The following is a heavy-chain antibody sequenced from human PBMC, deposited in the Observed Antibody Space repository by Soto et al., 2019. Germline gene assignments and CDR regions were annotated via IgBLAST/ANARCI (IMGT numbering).Heavy chain of an antibody. CDR2: ITFSGNTV. CDR1: GFTFSDSY. CDR3: AGVSWREKSGMAV. Sequence: QVQLVESGGGLVKPGGSLRLSCAASGFTFSDSYMSWIRQAPGKGLEWISYITFSGNTVYYADSLKGRFTISRDNAKNSLYLQMNRLRAEDTAVYYCAGVSWREKSGMAVWGKGTTFTVSS. V-gene: IGHV3-11*01. J-gene: IGHJ6*04.